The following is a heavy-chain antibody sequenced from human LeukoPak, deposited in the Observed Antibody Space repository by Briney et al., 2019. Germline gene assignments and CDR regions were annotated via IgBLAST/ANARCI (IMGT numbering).Heavy chain of an antibody. V-gene: IGHV4-59*08. D-gene: IGHD2-15*01. CDR3: ARRVPYCSGGSCYSWFDP. CDR1: GGSISSYY. J-gene: IGHJ5*02. CDR2: IYYSGST. Sequence: SETLSLTCTVSGGSISSYYWSWIRQPPGKGLEWIGYIYYSGSTNYNPSLKSRVTISVDTSKNQFSLKLSSVTAADTAVYYCARRVPYCSGGSCYSWFDPWGQGTLVAVSS.